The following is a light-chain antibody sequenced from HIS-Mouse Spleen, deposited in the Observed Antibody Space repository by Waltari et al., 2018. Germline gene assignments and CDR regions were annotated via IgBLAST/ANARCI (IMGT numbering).Light chain of an antibody. CDR3: CSYAGSSTWV. CDR2: EGS. J-gene: IGLJ3*02. V-gene: IGLV2-23*01. CDR1: SSDVGRYNL. Sequence: QSALTQPASVSGSPGQSITISRPGTSSDVGRYNLLPWYQPHPGKAPKLMIYEGSKRPSGVSNRFSGSKSGNTASLTISGLQAEDEADYYCCSYAGSSTWVFGGGTKLTVL.